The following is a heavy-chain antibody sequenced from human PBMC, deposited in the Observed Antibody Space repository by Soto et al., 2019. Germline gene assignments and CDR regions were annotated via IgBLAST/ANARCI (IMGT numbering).Heavy chain of an antibody. D-gene: IGHD1-26*01. CDR3: ARTYSGSYYENWFDP. J-gene: IGHJ5*02. Sequence: QVQLQESGPGLVKPSETLSLTCTVSGGSISSYYWSWIRQPPGKGLEWIGYIYYSGSTNYNPSLKSRVTISVDTSKNQFSLKLSSVTAADTAVYYCARTYSGSYYENWFDPWGQGTLVTVSS. CDR2: IYYSGST. CDR1: GGSISSYY. V-gene: IGHV4-59*01.